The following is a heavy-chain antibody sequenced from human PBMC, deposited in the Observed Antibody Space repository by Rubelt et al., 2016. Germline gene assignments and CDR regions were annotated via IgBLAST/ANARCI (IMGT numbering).Heavy chain of an antibody. J-gene: IGHJ4*02. CDR3: ARHKMRDGEVHFDY. Sequence: QVQLQESGPGLVKPPETLSLTCTVSGFSISSAYYWGWIRQPPGKGLEWIGSLYHSGNTYFNPSLKSRVTIPADTSKKQFPRKLGSVTAADTAVYACARHKMRDGEVHFDYWGQGSLVTVSS. CDR1: GFSISSAYY. V-gene: IGHV4-38-2*02. D-gene: IGHD3-10*01. CDR2: LYHSGNT.